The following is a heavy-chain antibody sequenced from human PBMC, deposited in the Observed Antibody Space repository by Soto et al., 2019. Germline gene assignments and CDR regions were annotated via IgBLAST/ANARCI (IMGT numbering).Heavy chain of an antibody. CDR2: IKKEADGGAT. CDR3: TTGEN. J-gene: IGHJ4*02. D-gene: IGHD3-16*01. V-gene: IGHV3-15*01. CDR1: GFTFRNVW. Sequence: EVLLVESGGGLAKPGESLRLSCEASGFTFRNVWMTWIRRAQGRGLEWVATIKKEADGGATAYGAPVAGRFTISSDDSQRILYLQMTRLKSEDPGLYYCTTGENWGRGTLVSAAS.